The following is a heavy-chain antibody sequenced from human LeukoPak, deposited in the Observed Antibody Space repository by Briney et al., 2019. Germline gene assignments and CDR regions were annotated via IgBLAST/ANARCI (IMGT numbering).Heavy chain of an antibody. CDR3: GALSGTTPLGGV. D-gene: IGHD1-1*01. J-gene: IGHJ4*02. V-gene: IGHV3-9*01. Sequence: GGSLRLSCAASGFTFDDYAMHWVRQAPGKGLEWVSGISWNSGSIGYADSVKGRFTISRDNAKNSLYLQMNNLRAEDTAVYYCGALSGTTPLGGVGGQGTLVTVSS. CDR2: ISWNSGSI. CDR1: GFTFDDYA.